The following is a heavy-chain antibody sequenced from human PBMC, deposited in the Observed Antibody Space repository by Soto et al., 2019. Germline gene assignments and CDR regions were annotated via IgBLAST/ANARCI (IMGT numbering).Heavy chain of an antibody. CDR2: ISAYNGNT. CDR1: GYTFTSYG. V-gene: IGHV1-18*01. CDR3: ASAPDIVVVPAAVYYYYYYYMDV. Sequence: ASVKVSCKASGYTFTSYGISWVRQAPGQGLEWMGWISAYNGNTNYAQKLQGRVTMTTDTSTSTAYMELRSLRSDDTAVYYCASAPDIVVVPAAVYYYYYYYMDVWGKGTTVTVSS. J-gene: IGHJ6*03. D-gene: IGHD2-2*01.